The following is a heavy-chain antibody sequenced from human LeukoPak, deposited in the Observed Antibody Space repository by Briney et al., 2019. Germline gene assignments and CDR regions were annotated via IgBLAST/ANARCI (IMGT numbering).Heavy chain of an antibody. CDR1: GFTSSSYG. CDR2: IWYDGSNK. CDR3: AKDGVGGNVFDY. V-gene: IGHV3-33*06. D-gene: IGHD4-23*01. J-gene: IGHJ4*02. Sequence: PGGSLGLSCAASGFTSSSYGMHWVRQAPGKGLEWVAVIWYDGSNKYYADSVKGRFTISRDNSKNTLYLQMNSLRAEDTAVYYCAKDGVGGNVFDYWGQGTLVTVSS.